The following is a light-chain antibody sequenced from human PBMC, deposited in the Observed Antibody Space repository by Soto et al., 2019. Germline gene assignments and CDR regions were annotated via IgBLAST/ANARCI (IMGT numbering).Light chain of an antibody. J-gene: IGKJ4*01. CDR3: QQFDDLPLP. V-gene: IGKV1-33*01. Sequence: DIQMTQSPSSLSASVGDRVTITCQASHDIKKYLNWYQQKAHKVPKLLIHDASTLATGVPSRFTGSGSGTDFTLTINSLQPEDVATYYCQQFDDLPLPFGGGTKVDIK. CDR2: DAS. CDR1: HDIKKY.